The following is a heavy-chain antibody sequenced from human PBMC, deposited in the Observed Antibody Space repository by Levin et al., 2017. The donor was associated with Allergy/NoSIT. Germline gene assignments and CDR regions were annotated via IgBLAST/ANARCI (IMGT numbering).Heavy chain of an antibody. D-gene: IGHD1-26*01. CDR2: ISGSGGST. Sequence: GESLKISCAASGFTFSSYAMSWVRQAPGKGLEWVSAISGSGGSTYYADSVKGRFTISRDNSKNTLYLQMNSLRAEDTAVYYCAKVRWELLPKGPTDYWGQGTLVTVSS. J-gene: IGHJ4*02. V-gene: IGHV3-23*01. CDR1: GFTFSSYA. CDR3: AKVRWELLPKGPTDY.